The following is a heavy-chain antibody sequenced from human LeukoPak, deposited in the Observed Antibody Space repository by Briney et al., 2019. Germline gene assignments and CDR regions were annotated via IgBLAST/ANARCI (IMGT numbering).Heavy chain of an antibody. CDR2: IDYRGNT. Sequence: AQTLSLTCTVSGGSISSGEYYWSWLRQHPGQSLEWVGYIDYRGNTYYSPSLESRFTMSLETSKNQFSLNLSSVTAADTAVYYCARDTRAVAGYYYYYGMDVWGQGPTVTVSS. V-gene: IGHV4-31*03. CDR3: ARDTRAVAGYYYYYGMDV. CDR1: GGSISSGEYY. D-gene: IGHD6-19*01. J-gene: IGHJ6*02.